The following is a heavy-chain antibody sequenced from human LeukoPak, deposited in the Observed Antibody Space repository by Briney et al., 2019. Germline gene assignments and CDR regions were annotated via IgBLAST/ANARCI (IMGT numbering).Heavy chain of an antibody. J-gene: IGHJ4*02. D-gene: IGHD7-27*01. V-gene: IGHV4-31*03. CDR2: IYYSGST. CDR1: GCSISSGGYY. Sequence: PSQTLSLTCTVSGCSISSGGYYWSWIRQHPGKGLEWIGYIYYSGSTYYNPSLKSRVTISVDTSKNQFSLKLSSVTAADTAVYYCARSPGDWAYYFDYWGQGTLVTVSS. CDR3: ARSPGDWAYYFDY.